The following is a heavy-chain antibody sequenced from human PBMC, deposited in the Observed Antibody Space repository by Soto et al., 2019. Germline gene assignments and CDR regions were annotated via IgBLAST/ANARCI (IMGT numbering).Heavy chain of an antibody. Sequence: QVQLVESGGGVVQPGRSLRLSCAASGFTFSSYGMHWVRQAPGKGLEWVAVISYDGSNKYYADSVKGRFTISRDNSKNTRYLHLNSLRAEDTAVYYCAKSHLVVITLDWFDPWYQGTLVTPSS. V-gene: IGHV3-30*18. CDR3: AKSHLVVITLDWFDP. D-gene: IGHD3-22*01. CDR1: GFTFSSYG. CDR2: ISYDGSNK. J-gene: IGHJ5*02.